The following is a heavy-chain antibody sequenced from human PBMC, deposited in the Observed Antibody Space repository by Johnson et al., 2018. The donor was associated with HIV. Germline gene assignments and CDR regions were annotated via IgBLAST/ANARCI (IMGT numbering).Heavy chain of an antibody. J-gene: IGHJ3*02. D-gene: IGHD3-22*01. Sequence: QMLLVESGGGLVQPGGSLRLSCAASGFTFSDYYMSWIRQAPGKGLEWVSYISSSGSTIYYADSVKGRFTISRDNAKNSLYLQMNSLRAEDTAVYYCARSSVYYGTDAFDIWGHGTMVTVSS. CDR2: ISSSGSTI. CDR1: GFTFSDYY. V-gene: IGHV3-11*04. CDR3: ARSSVYYGTDAFDI.